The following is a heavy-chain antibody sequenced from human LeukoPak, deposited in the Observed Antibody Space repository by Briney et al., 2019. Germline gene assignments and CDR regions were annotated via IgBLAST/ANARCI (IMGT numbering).Heavy chain of an antibody. Sequence: PSETLSLTCTVSGGSISSYYWSWIRQPAGKGLEWIGRIYSSGSTNYNPSLKSRVTISVDTSKNQFSLKLSSVTAADTAVYYCARRAYDSSGYYWFDPWGQGTLVTVSS. CDR2: IYSSGST. CDR3: ARRAYDSSGYYWFDP. D-gene: IGHD3-22*01. CDR1: GGSISSYY. J-gene: IGHJ5*02. V-gene: IGHV4-4*07.